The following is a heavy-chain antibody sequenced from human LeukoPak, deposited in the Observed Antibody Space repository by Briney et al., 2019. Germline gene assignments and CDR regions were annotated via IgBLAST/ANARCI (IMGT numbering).Heavy chain of an antibody. CDR3: AKDLKVTPGV. V-gene: IGHV3-23*01. J-gene: IGHJ6*04. CDR2: IGGSGGAT. D-gene: IGHD4-23*01. Sequence: GGSLRLSCAASGFTFSTYGMSWVRQAPGKGLEWVSAIGGSGGATFYADSVKGRFTISRDNSKNTLYLQMNSLRAEDTAVYYCAKDLKVTPGVWGKGTTVTVSS. CDR1: GFTFSTYG.